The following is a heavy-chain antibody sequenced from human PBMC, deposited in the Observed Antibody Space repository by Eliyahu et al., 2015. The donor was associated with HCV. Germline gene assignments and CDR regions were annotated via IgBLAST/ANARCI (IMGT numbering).Heavy chain of an antibody. CDR2: IWYDVSTK. V-gene: IGHV3-33*08. D-gene: IGHD3-10*01. CDR1: GFTFSSYG. Sequence: GGGVVQPGESLRLSCAASGFTFSSYGMHWVRQAPGKGLEWVAVIWYDVSTKYYLDSVKGRFTISRDNSKNTLYLQMNSLRAEDTAVYFFAEGKTALDYWGQGTLVTVSS. J-gene: IGHJ4*02. CDR3: AEGKTALDY.